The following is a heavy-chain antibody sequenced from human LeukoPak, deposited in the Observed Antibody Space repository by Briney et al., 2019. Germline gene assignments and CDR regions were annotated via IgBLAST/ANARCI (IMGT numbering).Heavy chain of an antibody. CDR2: IVSGDNA. V-gene: IGHV3-66*01. D-gene: IGHD2-15*01. CDR1: GFTVSSNY. J-gene: IGHJ4*02. CDR3: ARDPSGYCSGGSCY. Sequence: PGGSLRLSCAASGFTVSSNYMSWVRQAPGKGLEWVSIIVSGDNAYFADSVKGRFTISRDNSKNTLYLQMNSLRAEDTAVYYCARDPSGYCSGGSCYWGQGTLVTVSS.